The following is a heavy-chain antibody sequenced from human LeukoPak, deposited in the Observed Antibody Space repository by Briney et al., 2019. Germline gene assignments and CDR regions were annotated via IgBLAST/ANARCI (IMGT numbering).Heavy chain of an antibody. CDR2: FNHSGST. CDR1: GGSLSGHY. V-gene: IGHV4-34*01. J-gene: IGHJ3*02. D-gene: IGHD3-22*01. Sequence: SETLPLTCAVYGGSLSGHYWSWIRQPPGKGLEWIGEFNHSGSTNYNPSLKSRVTISVDMSKNQFSLKLSSVTAADTAVYYCARNYFDSSGYYYVGAFDIWGQGTMVTVSS. CDR3: ARNYFDSSGYYYVGAFDI.